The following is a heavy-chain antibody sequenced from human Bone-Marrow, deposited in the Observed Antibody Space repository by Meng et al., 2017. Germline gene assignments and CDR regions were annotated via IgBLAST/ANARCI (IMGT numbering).Heavy chain of an antibody. CDR2: INPNSGGT. CDR1: GYTFTGYY. V-gene: IGHV1-2*06. D-gene: IGHD1-26*01. CDR3: ATRHKWELVSFDY. J-gene: IGHJ4*02. Sequence: VQRVHSGGGVSKPGPSVKVSCKASGYTFTGYYMHWVRQAPGQGLEWMGRINPNSGGTNYAQKFQGRVTMTRDTSISTAYMELSRLRSDDTAVYYCATRHKWELVSFDYWGQGTLVTVSS.